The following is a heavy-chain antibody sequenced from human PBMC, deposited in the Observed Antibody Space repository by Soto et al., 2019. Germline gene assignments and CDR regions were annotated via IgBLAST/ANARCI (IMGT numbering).Heavy chain of an antibody. CDR2: INPSGGST. Sequence: GASVKVSCKASGYTFTSYYMHWVRQAPGQGLEWMGIINPSGGSTSYAQKFQGRVTMTRDTSTSTVYMELSSLRSEDTAVYYCARKSIAVAGGGYDFDYWGQGTLVTVSS. D-gene: IGHD6-19*01. CDR3: ARKSIAVAGGGYDFDY. CDR1: GYTFTSYY. J-gene: IGHJ4*02. V-gene: IGHV1-46*01.